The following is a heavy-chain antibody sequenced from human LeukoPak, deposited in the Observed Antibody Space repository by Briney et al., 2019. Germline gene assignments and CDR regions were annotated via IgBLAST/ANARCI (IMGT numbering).Heavy chain of an antibody. CDR2: IRYDGSNK. D-gene: IGHD3-10*01. V-gene: IGHV3-30*02. J-gene: IGHJ5*02. CDR3: AKDNKEWFGELSNWSDP. CDR1: GFTFSSYG. Sequence: GGSLRLSCAASGFTFSSYGMHWVRQAPGKGLEWVAFIRYDGSNKYYADSVKGRFTISRDNSKNTLYLQMNSLTAEDTALYYCAKDNKEWFGELSNWSDPWGQGTLVTVSP.